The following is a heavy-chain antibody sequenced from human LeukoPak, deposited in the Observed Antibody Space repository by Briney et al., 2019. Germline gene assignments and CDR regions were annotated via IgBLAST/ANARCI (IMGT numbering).Heavy chain of an antibody. J-gene: IGHJ4*02. CDR3: AKDGGFYGENLDY. CDR2: ISYDGRSK. CDR1: GFTFSSYG. Sequence: PGGSLRPSCAASGFTFSSYGMHWVRQAPGKGLGGGAVISYDGRSKNYADSVKGRFTISRDNSKNTLFLQMHSLRADDTAVFYCAKDGGFYGENLDYWGQGTLVTVS. D-gene: IGHD4-17*01. V-gene: IGHV3-30*18.